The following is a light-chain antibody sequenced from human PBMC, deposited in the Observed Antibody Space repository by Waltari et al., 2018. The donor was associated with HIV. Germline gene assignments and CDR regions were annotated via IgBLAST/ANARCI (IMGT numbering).Light chain of an antibody. CDR2: SAT. Sequence: QTVVTQESSLTVSPGGTVTLTCSSSTGAVTSASHVNWFQQKAGQTPRPLIYSATNRHSWTPARFSGSLLGDRAALIILGAQLEDEGDYYCLVYHGGGQPTWMFGGGTRLSVL. J-gene: IGLJ3*02. CDR1: TGAVTSASH. CDR3: LVYHGGGQPTWM. V-gene: IGLV7-43*01.